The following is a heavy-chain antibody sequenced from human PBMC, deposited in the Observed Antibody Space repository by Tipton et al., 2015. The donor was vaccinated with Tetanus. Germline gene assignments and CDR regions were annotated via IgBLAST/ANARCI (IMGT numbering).Heavy chain of an antibody. V-gene: IGHV4-31*03. CDR2: IYYTQRT. J-gene: IGHJ4*02. Sequence: TLSLTCTVSGASINSGGYLWTWVRQHRGKGLEWIGYIYYTQRTSSNPSLKSRVNISVDTSKNQFSLKLTSVTAADTAVYYCARIHDFLSGHFDFWGQGTLVTVSS. CDR1: GASINSGGYL. CDR3: ARIHDFLSGHFDF. D-gene: IGHD3-3*01.